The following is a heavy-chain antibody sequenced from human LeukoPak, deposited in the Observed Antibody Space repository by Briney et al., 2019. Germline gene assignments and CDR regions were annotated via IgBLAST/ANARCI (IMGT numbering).Heavy chain of an antibody. CDR3: VRGPHIAATSY. D-gene: IGHD6-25*01. CDR2: IKQDGSEK. CDR1: GFTFDDYA. V-gene: IGHV3-7*03. Sequence: GRSLRLSCAASGFTFDDYAMHWVRQAPGKGLEWVANIKQDGSEKQYVDSVKGRFAISRDNAKKSLYLQINTLRAEDTAVYYCVRGPHIAATSYWGQGTLVTVSS. J-gene: IGHJ4*02.